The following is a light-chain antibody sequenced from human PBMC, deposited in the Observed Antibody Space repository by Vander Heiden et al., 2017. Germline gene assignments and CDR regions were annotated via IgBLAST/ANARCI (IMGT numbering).Light chain of an antibody. J-gene: IGKJ1*01. Sequence: AIQMTQSPSSLSASVGDRVTITCRASQGIGNDLGWYQQKPGKAPKLLIFGASSLQSGVPSRFSGSGSGTDFTLRMRSLQPEDFATYYCRGDDNLRRAFGQGTKVEIK. CDR1: QGIGND. CDR2: GAS. CDR3: RGDDNLRRA. V-gene: IGKV1-6*01.